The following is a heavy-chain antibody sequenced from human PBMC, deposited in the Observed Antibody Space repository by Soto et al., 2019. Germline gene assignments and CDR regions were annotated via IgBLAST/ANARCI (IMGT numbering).Heavy chain of an antibody. D-gene: IGHD6-6*01. Sequence: GGALRLSCAASGFTFSSYGMHWFRQAPGKGLEWVAVISYDGSNKYYADSVKGRFTISRDNSKNTLYLQMNSLRAEDTAVYYCAKGGYSSSTHFDYWGQGTLVTVSS. CDR3: AKGGYSSSTHFDY. CDR1: GFTFSSYG. V-gene: IGHV3-30*18. CDR2: ISYDGSNK. J-gene: IGHJ4*02.